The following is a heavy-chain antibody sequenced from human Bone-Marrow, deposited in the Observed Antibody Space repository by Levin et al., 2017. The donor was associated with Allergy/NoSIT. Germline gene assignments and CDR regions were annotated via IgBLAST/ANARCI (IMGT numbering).Heavy chain of an antibody. CDR1: GLTFNSYG. J-gene: IGHJ4*02. V-gene: IGHV3-33*01. CDR3: ARGVHDYGDPTALDY. CDR2: IWNAGNKK. Sequence: QTGGSLRLSCAASGLTFNSYGMHWVRQAPGKGLEWVAVIWNAGNKKYYADSVKGRFTVSGDYFNNTLYLQMNSLRADDTAVYYCARGVHDYGDPTALDYWGQGTLVTVSS. D-gene: IGHD4-17*01.